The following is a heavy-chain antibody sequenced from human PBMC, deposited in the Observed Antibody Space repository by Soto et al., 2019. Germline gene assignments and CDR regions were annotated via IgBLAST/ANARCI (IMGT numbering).Heavy chain of an antibody. CDR2: ISSSGRTI. V-gene: IGHV3-48*04. CDR1: GFPFSTYT. J-gene: IGHJ4*02. Sequence: GGSLRLSCEAFGFPFSTYTMNLVRQSPGKGLEWVSYISSSGRTISYADPVKGRFSISRDNAKNSLYLQMNSLRGEDTDVYYCARASGIMVDNNYFDFWGQGIRVTVSS. D-gene: IGHD2-8*01. CDR3: ARASGIMVDNNYFDF.